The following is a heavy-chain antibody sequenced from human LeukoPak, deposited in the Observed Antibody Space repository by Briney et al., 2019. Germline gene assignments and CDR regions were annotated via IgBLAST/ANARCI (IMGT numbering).Heavy chain of an antibody. J-gene: IGHJ4*02. D-gene: IGHD3-10*01. CDR3: ARRYYSGPFDY. CDR1: GGSITNNNYY. CDR2: TYSSGST. V-gene: IGHV4-39*01. Sequence: SETLSLTCTVSGGSITNNNYYWVWIRQPPGKGLEWIASTYSSGSTYYNPSLKSRVTISVDTSENQFSLRLTSVTAADTAVYYCARRYYSGPFDYWGQGTLVTVSS.